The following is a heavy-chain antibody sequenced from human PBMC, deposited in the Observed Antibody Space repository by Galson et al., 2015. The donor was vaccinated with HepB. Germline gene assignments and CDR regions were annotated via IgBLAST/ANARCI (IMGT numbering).Heavy chain of an antibody. CDR2: INQDGSEK. CDR3: AKDGSLGYCSSTSCLNWFDP. J-gene: IGHJ5*02. D-gene: IGHD2-2*01. V-gene: IGHV3-7*03. Sequence: SLRLSCAASGFAFSNYFMSWVRQAPGKGLEWVANINQDGSEKYYVDSVKGRFTISRDNSKNTLYLQMNSLRAGDTAVYYCAKDGSLGYCSSTSCLNWFDPWGQGTPVTVSS. CDR1: GFAFSNYF.